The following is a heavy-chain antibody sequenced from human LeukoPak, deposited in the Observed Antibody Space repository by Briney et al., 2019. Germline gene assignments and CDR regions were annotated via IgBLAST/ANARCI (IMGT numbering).Heavy chain of an antibody. CDR3: ATIKRGSIFGYFDF. D-gene: IGHD5-18*01. J-gene: IGHJ4*02. CDR2: LFDSVNT. V-gene: IGHV4-59*11. CDR1: GGSISSHY. Sequence: SETLSLTCTVSGGSISSHYWSWIRQPPGKGLEWIAYLFDSVNTKDNPSLQSRLTLSADTSKNQFSLRLSSVAAADTAVYYCATIKRGSIFGYFDFWGQGIKVTVSS.